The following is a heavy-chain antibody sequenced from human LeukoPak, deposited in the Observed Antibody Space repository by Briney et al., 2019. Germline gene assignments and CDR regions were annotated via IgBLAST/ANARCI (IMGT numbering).Heavy chain of an antibody. CDR2: IIPICGTA. CDR3: AREGVPAAINWFDP. Sequence: GASVKVSCKASGGTFSSYAISWVRQAPGQGLEWMGGIIPICGTANYAQKFQGRVTITADESASTAYMELSSLRSEDTAVYYCAREGVPAAINWFDPWGQGTLVTVSS. J-gene: IGHJ5*02. D-gene: IGHD2-2*01. V-gene: IGHV1-69*13. CDR1: GGTFSSYA.